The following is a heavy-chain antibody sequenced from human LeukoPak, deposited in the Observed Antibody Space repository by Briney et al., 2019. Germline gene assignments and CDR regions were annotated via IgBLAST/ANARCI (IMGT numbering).Heavy chain of an antibody. CDR2: IYYSGST. D-gene: IGHD2-15*01. Sequence: SETLSLTCTVSGGSISSYYWSWIRQPPGKGLEWIGYIYYSGSTNYNPSLKSRVTISVDTSKNQFSPKLSSVTAADTAVYYCARADGYCSGGSCSNDAFDIWGQGTMVTVSS. V-gene: IGHV4-59*01. CDR1: GGSISSYY. CDR3: ARADGYCSGGSCSNDAFDI. J-gene: IGHJ3*02.